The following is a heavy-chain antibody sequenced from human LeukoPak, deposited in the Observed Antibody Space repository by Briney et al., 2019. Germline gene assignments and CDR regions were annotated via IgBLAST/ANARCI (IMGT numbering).Heavy chain of an antibody. D-gene: IGHD3-10*01. CDR2: ISPYNGNT. J-gene: IGHJ3*02. V-gene: IGHV1-18*01. CDR3: ARDGRMVRGPLLSFDI. Sequence: ASVKVSCKASGYTSTNYDINWVRQAPGQGLEWMGWISPYNGNTNYAQKLQGRVTMTTDTSTSTAYMELRSLRSDDTGVYYCARDGRMVRGPLLSFDIWGQGTMVTVSS. CDR1: GYTSTNYD.